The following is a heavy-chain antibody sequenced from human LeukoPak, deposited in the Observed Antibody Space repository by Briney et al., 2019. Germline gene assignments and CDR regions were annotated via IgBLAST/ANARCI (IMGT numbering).Heavy chain of an antibody. V-gene: IGHV1-69*06. Sequence: ASVKVSCKASGGTFSNYAIGWVRQAPGQGLEWMGGIIPIFETSNYAQKFQDRVTITADKSTSTAYMELSSLRSEDTAVYYCARGMIRGVIGGGAFDIWGQGTMVTVSS. CDR1: GGTFSNYA. D-gene: IGHD3-10*01. CDR3: ARGMIRGVIGGGAFDI. J-gene: IGHJ3*02. CDR2: IIPIFETS.